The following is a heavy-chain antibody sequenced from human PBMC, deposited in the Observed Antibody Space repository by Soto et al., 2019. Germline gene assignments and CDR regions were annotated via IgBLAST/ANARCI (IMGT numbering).Heavy chain of an antibody. Sequence: GESLKISCKGSGYSFTSYWISWVRQMPGKGLEWMGRTDPSDSYTNYSPSFQGHVTISADKSISTAYLQWSSLKASDTAMYYCASSPRGYCSSTSCRELGNYYGMDVWGQGTTVTVS. V-gene: IGHV5-10-1*01. CDR2: TDPSDSYT. D-gene: IGHD2-2*01. J-gene: IGHJ6*02. CDR1: GYSFTSYW. CDR3: ASSPRGYCSSTSCRELGNYYGMDV.